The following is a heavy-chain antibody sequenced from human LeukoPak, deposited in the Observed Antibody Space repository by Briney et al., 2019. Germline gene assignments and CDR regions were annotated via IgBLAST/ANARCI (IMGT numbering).Heavy chain of an antibody. Sequence: GGSLRLSCAASGFTFSSYWMSWVRQAPGKGLEWVSVIYSGGSTYYADSVKGRFTISRDNSKNTLYLQMNSLRAEDTAVYYCARDLAIAARPSYYYMDVWGKGTTVTVSS. D-gene: IGHD6-6*01. CDR1: GFTFSSYW. CDR3: ARDLAIAARPSYYYMDV. V-gene: IGHV3-53*01. CDR2: IYSGGST. J-gene: IGHJ6*03.